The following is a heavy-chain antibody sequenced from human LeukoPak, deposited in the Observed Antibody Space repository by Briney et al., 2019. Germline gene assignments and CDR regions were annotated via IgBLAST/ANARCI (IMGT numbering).Heavy chain of an antibody. CDR1: GGSISGNY. CDR3: ARPYCSSSIGCDSYYYYGMDV. V-gene: IGHV4-4*07. Sequence: ETLSLTCTVSGGSISGNYWSWIRQPAGKGLEWIGRIYTSGSTNYNPSLKSRATMSVDTSKNQFSLKLSSVTAADTAVYYCARPYCSSSIGCDSYYYYGMDVWGQGTTVTVSS. J-gene: IGHJ6*02. D-gene: IGHD2-2*01. CDR2: IYTSGST.